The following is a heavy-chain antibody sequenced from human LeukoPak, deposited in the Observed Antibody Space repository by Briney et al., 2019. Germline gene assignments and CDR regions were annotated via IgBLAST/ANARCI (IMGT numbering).Heavy chain of an antibody. CDR1: AYSISSGYY. Sequence: PSETLSLTCTVSAYSISSGYYWGWIRQPPGKGLEGIGSIYHSGSTYYNPSLKRRVTISVDTSKNQFSLKLGSVGAAHTAVYYCERDLGLAGRPDYWRQGTLVTVS. CDR2: IYHSGST. J-gene: IGHJ4*02. CDR3: ERDLGLAGRPDY. V-gene: IGHV4-38-2*02. D-gene: IGHD6-6*01.